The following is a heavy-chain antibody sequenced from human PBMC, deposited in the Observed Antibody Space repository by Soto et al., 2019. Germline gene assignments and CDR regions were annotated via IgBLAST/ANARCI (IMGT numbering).Heavy chain of an antibody. V-gene: IGHV1-18*01. CDR2: ISAYNGNT. CDR1: GYTFANYG. D-gene: IGHD5-12*01. J-gene: IGHJ4*02. Sequence: ASVKVSCKTSGYTFANYGINWVRQAPGQGLEWMGWISAYNGNTNFAQKLQGRVSLTTDTSSTTAYMELRSLTSDDTAVYYCARDLVPGYTGFSDYWGQGTLVTVSS. CDR3: ARDLVPGYTGFSDY.